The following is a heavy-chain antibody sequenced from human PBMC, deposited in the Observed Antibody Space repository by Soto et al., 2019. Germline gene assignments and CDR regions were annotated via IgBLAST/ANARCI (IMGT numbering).Heavy chain of an antibody. J-gene: IGHJ4*02. CDR3: ATHRRWRFGY. D-gene: IGHD6-13*01. CDR2: ISGSAGNT. CDR1: GFTFSSYG. Sequence: PGGSLRLSCAASGFTFSSYGMNWVRQAPGKGLEWVSAISGSAGNTYYADSVKGRFSTSRDNSKNSLFLQMNSLRAEDTAVYYCATHRRWRFGYWGPGALVTLSS. V-gene: IGHV3-23*01.